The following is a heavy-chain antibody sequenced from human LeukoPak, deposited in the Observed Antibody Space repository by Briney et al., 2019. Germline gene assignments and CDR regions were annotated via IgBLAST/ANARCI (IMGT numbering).Heavy chain of an antibody. D-gene: IGHD2-2*01. CDR1: GFTFSSYW. J-gene: IGHJ6*02. CDR3: ARALGVVPAATYLSRGMDV. CDR2: INSDGSST. Sequence: PGGSLRLSCAASGFTFSSYWMHWVRQAPGKGLVWVSRINSDGSSTSYADSVKGRFTISRDNAKNTLYLQMNSLRAEDTAVYYCARALGVVPAATYLSRGMDVWGQGTTVTVSS. V-gene: IGHV3-74*01.